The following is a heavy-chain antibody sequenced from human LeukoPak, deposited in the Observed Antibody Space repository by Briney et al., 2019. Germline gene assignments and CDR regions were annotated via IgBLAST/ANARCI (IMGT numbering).Heavy chain of an antibody. Sequence: ASVKVSCKASGYTFTSYAMNWVRQAPGQGLEWMGWINTNTGNPTYAQGFTGRFVFSLDTSVSTAYLQISSLKAEDTAVYYCARVGSSGWFGQLYYYYGMDVWGQGTTVTVSS. CDR1: GYTFTSYA. CDR3: ARVGSSGWFGQLYYYYGMDV. J-gene: IGHJ6*02. V-gene: IGHV7-4-1*02. D-gene: IGHD6-19*01. CDR2: INTNTGNP.